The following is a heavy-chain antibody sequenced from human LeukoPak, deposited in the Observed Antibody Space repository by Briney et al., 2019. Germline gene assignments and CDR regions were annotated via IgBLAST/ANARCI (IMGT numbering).Heavy chain of an antibody. V-gene: IGHV1-18*01. J-gene: IGHJ3*02. Sequence: ASVKVSCKASGYTFTSYGISWVRQAPGQGLEWMGWISAYNGNTNYAQKFQGRVTMTRDTSISTAYMELSRLRSDDTAVYYCARAPRITMIVDIWGQGTMVTVSS. CDR3: ARAPRITMIVDI. D-gene: IGHD3-22*01. CDR1: GYTFTSYG. CDR2: ISAYNGNT.